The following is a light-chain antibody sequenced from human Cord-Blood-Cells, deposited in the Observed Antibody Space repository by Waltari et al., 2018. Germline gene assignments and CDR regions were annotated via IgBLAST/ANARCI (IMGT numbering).Light chain of an antibody. J-gene: IGKJ3*01. V-gene: IGKV3-11*01. CDR1: QSVSSY. CDR2: DAS. Sequence: EIVLPQSPATLSLSPGERATLSCRASQSVSSYLAWYQQKPGQAPRLLIYDASNRATGIPARFSGSGSGTDFTLIISSLEPEDFAVYYCQQRSNIFTFGPGTKVDIK. CDR3: QQRSNIFT.